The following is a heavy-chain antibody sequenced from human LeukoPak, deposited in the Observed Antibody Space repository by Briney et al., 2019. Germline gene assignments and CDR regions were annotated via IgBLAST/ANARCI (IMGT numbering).Heavy chain of an antibody. Sequence: SVKVSCKASGGTFSSYAISWVRQAPGQGLEWMGGIIPHFGPANYAQKFQGRVTITADESTSTAYMELSRLRSEDTAVYYCARDSHYDFWSGYHYYGMDVWGQGTTVTV. CDR2: IIPHFGPA. V-gene: IGHV1-69*01. J-gene: IGHJ6*02. CDR1: GGTFSSYA. CDR3: ARDSHYDFWSGYHYYGMDV. D-gene: IGHD3-3*01.